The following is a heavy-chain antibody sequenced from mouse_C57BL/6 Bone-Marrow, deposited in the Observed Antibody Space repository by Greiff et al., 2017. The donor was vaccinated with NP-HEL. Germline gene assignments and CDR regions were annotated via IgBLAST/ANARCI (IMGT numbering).Heavy chain of an antibody. CDR3: TPYYYGSSQAWFAY. J-gene: IGHJ3*01. D-gene: IGHD1-1*01. V-gene: IGHV14-4*01. CDR2: IDPENGDT. Sequence: EVKLMESGAELVRPGASVKLSCTASGFNIKDDYMHWVKQRPEQGLEWIGWIDPENGDTEYASKFQGKATITADTSSNTAYLQLSSLTSEDTAVYYCTPYYYGSSQAWFAYWGQGTLVTVSA. CDR1: GFNIKDDY.